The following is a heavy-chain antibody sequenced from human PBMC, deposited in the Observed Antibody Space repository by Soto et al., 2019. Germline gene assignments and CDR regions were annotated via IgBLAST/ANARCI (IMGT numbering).Heavy chain of an antibody. CDR1: GFTFTSSA. V-gene: IGHV1-58*01. J-gene: IGHJ6*02. D-gene: IGHD4-17*01. CDR3: AAWTKVVTPSSYYYYYGMDV. Sequence: QMQLVQSGPEVKTPGTSVQVSCNASGFTFTSSAVQWVRQARGQRLDWIGWIVVGSGNTNYAQNFQERVTITRDMYTSTAYMELSSLRSADTAVYYCAAWTKVVTPSSYYYYYGMDVWGQGTTVTVSS. CDR2: IVVGSGNT.